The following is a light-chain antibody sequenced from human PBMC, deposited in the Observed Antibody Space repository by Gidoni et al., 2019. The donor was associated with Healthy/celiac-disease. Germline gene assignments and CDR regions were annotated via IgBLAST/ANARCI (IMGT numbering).Light chain of an antibody. Sequence: SSELTQDPAVSVALGQTVRITCQGDSLRSYYASWYQQKPGQASVLVIYGKNNRPSGIPDRFSCSSSGNTASLTITGAQAEDEADYYCNSRDSSGNHHVVFGGVTKLTVL. J-gene: IGLJ2*01. CDR2: GKN. V-gene: IGLV3-19*01. CDR3: NSRDSSGNHHVV. CDR1: SLRSYY.